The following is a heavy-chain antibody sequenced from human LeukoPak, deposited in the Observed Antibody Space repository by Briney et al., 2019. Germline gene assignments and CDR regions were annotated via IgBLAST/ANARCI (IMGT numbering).Heavy chain of an antibody. CDR1: GFTFSDYY. CDR2: INSSSSYT. J-gene: IGHJ6*02. D-gene: IGHD5-24*01. V-gene: IGHV3-11*05. Sequence: AGGSLRLSCAASGFTFSDYYMSWIRQAPEKGLEWVSYINSSSSYTSYADSVKGRFTISRDNAKNSLYLQMNSLRAEDTAVYYCARGDGYNRDYYYGMDVWGQGTTVTVSS. CDR3: ARGDGYNRDYYYGMDV.